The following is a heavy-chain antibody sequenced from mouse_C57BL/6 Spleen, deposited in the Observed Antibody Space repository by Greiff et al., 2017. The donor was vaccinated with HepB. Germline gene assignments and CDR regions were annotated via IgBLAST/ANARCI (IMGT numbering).Heavy chain of an antibody. V-gene: IGHV1-64*01. CDR2: IHPNSGST. Sequence: QVQLQQPGAELVKPGASVKLSCKASGYTFTSYWMHWVKQRPGQGLEWIGMIHPNSGSTNYNEKFKSKATLTVDKSSSTAYMQLSSLTSEDSAVYYCARPYYYGSIDYWGQGTTLTVSS. J-gene: IGHJ2*01. CDR3: ARPYYYGSIDY. CDR1: GYTFTSYW. D-gene: IGHD1-1*01.